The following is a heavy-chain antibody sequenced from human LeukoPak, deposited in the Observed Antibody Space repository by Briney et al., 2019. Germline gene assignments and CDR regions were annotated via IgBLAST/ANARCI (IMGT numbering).Heavy chain of an antibody. CDR1: GGTFSSYA. Sequence: SVKVSCKASGGTFSSYAISWVRQAPGQGLEWMGGIIPIFGTANYAQKFQGRVTITADESTSTAYMELSSLRSEDTAVYYCARSTGTYTYMDVWGKETTVTVSS. J-gene: IGHJ6*03. D-gene: IGHD1/OR15-1a*01. CDR2: IIPIFGTA. V-gene: IGHV1-69*13. CDR3: ARSTGTYTYMDV.